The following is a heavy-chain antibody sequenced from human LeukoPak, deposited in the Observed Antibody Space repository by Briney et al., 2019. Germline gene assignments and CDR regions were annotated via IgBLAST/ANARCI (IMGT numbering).Heavy chain of an antibody. CDR1: GYTFTSYG. J-gene: IGHJ5*02. V-gene: IGHV1-18*01. D-gene: IGHD2-15*01. Sequence: ASVKVSCKASGYTFTSYGISWVRQAPGQGLEWRGWISAYNGNTNYAQKLQGRVTMTTDTSTSTAYMELRSLRSDDTAVYYCARQRGWCSGGSCYGWFDPWGQGTLVTVSS. CDR3: ARQRGWCSGGSCYGWFDP. CDR2: ISAYNGNT.